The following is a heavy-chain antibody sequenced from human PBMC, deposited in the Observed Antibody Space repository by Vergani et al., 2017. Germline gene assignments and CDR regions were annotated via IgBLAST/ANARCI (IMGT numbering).Heavy chain of an antibody. V-gene: IGHV1-69*06. Sequence: QVQLVQSGAEVKKPGSSVKVSCKASGGTFSSFAISWVRQAPGQGLEWMGGIIPIFGTANYAQKFQGRVTITADKSTSTAYMDLSSLRSEDTAVYYCARDRGYPFLGFVDLWGRGTLVTVSS. D-gene: IGHD3-10*01. CDR3: ARDRGYPFLGFVDL. CDR1: GGTFSSFA. J-gene: IGHJ2*01. CDR2: IIPIFGTA.